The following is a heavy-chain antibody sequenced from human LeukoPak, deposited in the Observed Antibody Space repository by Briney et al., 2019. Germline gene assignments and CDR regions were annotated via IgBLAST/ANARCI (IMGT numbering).Heavy chain of an antibody. D-gene: IGHD3-10*01. V-gene: IGHV3-30*18. CDR1: GFTFSNYA. Sequence: GGSLRLSCAASGFTFSNYAMHWVRQAPGKGLEWVAVISYDGSNKYYADSVKGRFTISRDNSKNTLYLQMNSLRAEDTAVYYCAKDFHPTYYYGSGYFDYWGRGTLVTVSS. J-gene: IGHJ4*02. CDR2: ISYDGSNK. CDR3: AKDFHPTYYYGSGYFDY.